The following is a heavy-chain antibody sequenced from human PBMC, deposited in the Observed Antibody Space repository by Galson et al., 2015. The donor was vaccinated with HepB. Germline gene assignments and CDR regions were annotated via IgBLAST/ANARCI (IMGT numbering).Heavy chain of an antibody. CDR1: GFSLTTSAVG. CDR3: VHRNESGTVGPRFFDV. V-gene: IGHV2-5*01. CDR2: IFGNDDK. J-gene: IGHJ2*01. Sequence: PALVKPTQTVTLTCTFSGFSLTTSAVGVGWIRQPPGKAPEWLALIFGNDDKRYSPSLKDRVTITKDTSKNQVVLTLTSMDPVDTGTYYCVHRNESGTVGPRFFDVWGRGTLVTVSS. D-gene: IGHD1-26*01.